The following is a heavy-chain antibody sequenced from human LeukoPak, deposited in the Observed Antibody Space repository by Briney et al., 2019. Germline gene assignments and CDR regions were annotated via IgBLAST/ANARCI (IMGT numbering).Heavy chain of an antibody. CDR2: IYTSGST. Sequence: SDTLSLPCTVSGGSISNYYWSWIRQPAGEGLEWIGRIYTSGSTTYSPSLKSRVTMSVDTSKNQFSLQLSSVTAADTAVYYCARQYFGSGKYYYAMDVWGQGTTVTVSS. V-gene: IGHV4-4*07. D-gene: IGHD3-10*01. J-gene: IGHJ6*02. CDR3: ARQYFGSGKYYYAMDV. CDR1: GGSISNYY.